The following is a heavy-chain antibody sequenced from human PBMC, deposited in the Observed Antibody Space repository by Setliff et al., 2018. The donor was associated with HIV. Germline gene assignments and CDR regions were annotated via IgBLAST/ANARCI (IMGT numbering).Heavy chain of an antibody. Sequence: TLSLTCNVSGDSIRSRSFYWAWIRQSPGERPEWIGTIYYVGSTYYNPYLKSRASIFLDTSKNQFSLKLYSVTAADTAVYYCAGGFWGGPLFDPWGRGTLVTVSS. CDR3: AGGFWGGPLFDP. V-gene: IGHV4-39*01. CDR2: IYYVGST. J-gene: IGHJ5*01. D-gene: IGHD3-3*01. CDR1: GDSIRSRSFY.